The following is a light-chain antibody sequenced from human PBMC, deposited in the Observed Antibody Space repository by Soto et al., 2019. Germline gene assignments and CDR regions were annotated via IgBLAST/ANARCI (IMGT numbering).Light chain of an antibody. V-gene: IGKV3D-15*01. CDR1: QSVSSS. Sequence: EIVMTQSPATLSVSPGERATLSCRASQSVSSSLAWYQQKPGQAPRLLIYGASTWATGIPARFSGSGSGTEFTLTISSLQSEDFAVYYCQQYNNWPLTFGQGTKVEIK. CDR3: QQYNNWPLT. J-gene: IGKJ1*01. CDR2: GAS.